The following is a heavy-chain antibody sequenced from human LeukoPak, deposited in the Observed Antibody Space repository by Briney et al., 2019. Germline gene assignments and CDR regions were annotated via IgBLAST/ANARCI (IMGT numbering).Heavy chain of an antibody. CDR3: AKGRPRTTTVTIYGYYYGMDV. D-gene: IGHD4-17*01. J-gene: IGHJ6*02. CDR1: GFTFSSYA. Sequence: SGGSLRLSCAASGFTFSSYAMSWVRQAPGKGLEWVSAISGSGGSTYYADSVKGRFTISRDNSKNTLYLQMNSLRAEDTAVYYCAKGRPRTTTVTIYGYYYGMDVWGQGTTVTVSS. CDR2: ISGSGGST. V-gene: IGHV3-23*01.